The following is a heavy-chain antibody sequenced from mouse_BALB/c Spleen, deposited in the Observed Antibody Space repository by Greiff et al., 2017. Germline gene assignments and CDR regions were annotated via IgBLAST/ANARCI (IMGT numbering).Heavy chain of an antibody. J-gene: IGHJ4*01. D-gene: IGHD2-3*01. Sequence: VQLKESGPGLVKPSQSLSLTCTVTGYSITSDYAWNWIRQFPGNKLEWMGYISYSGSTSYNPSLKSRISITRDTSKNRFFLQLNSVTTEDTATYYCAREGGGYYHYYAMDYWGQGTSVTVSS. CDR3: AREGGGYYHYYAMDY. V-gene: IGHV3-2*02. CDR1: GYSITSDYA. CDR2: ISYSGST.